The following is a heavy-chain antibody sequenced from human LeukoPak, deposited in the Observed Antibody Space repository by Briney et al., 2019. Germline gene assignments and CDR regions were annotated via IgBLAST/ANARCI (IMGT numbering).Heavy chain of an antibody. CDR3: AYGTNSAADY. Sequence: SETLSLTCSVSGVSISSSTSYCGWLRQSPGRGLEWFGSMYYTGGTNYNPALRSRVTMSVDTSKNQFSLKLSSVTAADTAVYYCAYGTNSAADYWGQGTLVTVSS. J-gene: IGHJ4*02. CDR1: GVSISSSTSY. V-gene: IGHV4-39*01. D-gene: IGHD2-8*01. CDR2: MYYTGGT.